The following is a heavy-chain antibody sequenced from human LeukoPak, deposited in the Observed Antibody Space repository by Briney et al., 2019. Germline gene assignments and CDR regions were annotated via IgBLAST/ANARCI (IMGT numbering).Heavy chain of an antibody. CDR1: GFTFSSYS. J-gene: IGHJ6*02. Sequence: GGSLRLSCAASGFTFSSYSMNWVRQAPGKGLEWISYIGISSGNTKYADSVKGRFTISGDNAKNSLYLQMNSLRAEDTAVYYCARDQQLDYYYYGMDVWGQGTTVTVSS. V-gene: IGHV3-48*04. CDR3: ARDQQLDYYYYGMDV. CDR2: IGISSGNT. D-gene: IGHD6-13*01.